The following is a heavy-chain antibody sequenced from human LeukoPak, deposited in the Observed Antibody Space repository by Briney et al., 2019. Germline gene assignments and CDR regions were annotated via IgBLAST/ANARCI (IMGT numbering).Heavy chain of an antibody. CDR3: ARAVGATRDY. D-gene: IGHD1-26*01. CDR1: GYSISSGYH. V-gene: IGHV4-38-2*02. CDR2: IYHSGST. J-gene: IGHJ4*02. Sequence: SETLSLTCTVSGYSISSGYHWGWIRQPPGKGLEWIGSIYHSGSTYYNPSLKSRVTISVDTSKNQFSLKLGSVTAADTAVYYCARAVGATRDYWGQGTLVTVSS.